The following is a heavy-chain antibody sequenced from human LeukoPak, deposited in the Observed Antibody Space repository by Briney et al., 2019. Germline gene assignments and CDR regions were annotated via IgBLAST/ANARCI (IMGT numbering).Heavy chain of an antibody. CDR3: ARDFTGIVGATDY. Sequence: ASVKVSCKASGYTFTGYYMHWVRQAPGQGLEWMGWINPNSGGTNYAQKFQGRVTMTRDTSISTAYTELSRLRSDDTAVYYCARDFTGIVGATDYWGQGTLVTVSS. CDR1: GYTFTGYY. D-gene: IGHD1-26*01. J-gene: IGHJ4*02. CDR2: INPNSGGT. V-gene: IGHV1-2*02.